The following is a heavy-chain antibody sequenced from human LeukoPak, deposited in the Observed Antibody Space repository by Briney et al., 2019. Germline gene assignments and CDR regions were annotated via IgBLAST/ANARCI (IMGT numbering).Heavy chain of an antibody. J-gene: IGHJ3*01. D-gene: IGHD1-26*01. CDR2: IIGGGSEM. Sequence: GGSLRLSCAASGFDLSTYEMNWVRQAPGKGLEWVASIIGGGSEMSYADYLKGRFTISRDNSKNSLYLQMNRLRDEDTAVYYCAKVQSDIVGAMFFSFDVWGQGTMVSVSS. V-gene: IGHV3-48*03. CDR3: AKVQSDIVGAMFFSFDV. CDR1: GFDLSTYE.